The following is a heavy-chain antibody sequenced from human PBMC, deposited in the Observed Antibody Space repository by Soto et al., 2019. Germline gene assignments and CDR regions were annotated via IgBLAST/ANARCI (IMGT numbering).Heavy chain of an antibody. CDR1: GYSFTSFD. CDR3: ARGPTGEWLSPFDY. J-gene: IGHJ4*02. CDR2: MNPITGNR. V-gene: IGHV1-8*01. Sequence: QVQLVQSGAEVKKPGASVKVSCKASGYSFTSFDINWVRQATGQGPEWMGWMNPITGNRGYAQKFQGRVTMTRNTSITNAYMELSSLRSDDTALYYCARGPTGEWLSPFDYWGQGTLVIVSS. D-gene: IGHD3-3*01.